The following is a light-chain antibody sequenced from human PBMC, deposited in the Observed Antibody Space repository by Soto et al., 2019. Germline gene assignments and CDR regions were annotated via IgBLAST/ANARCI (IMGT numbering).Light chain of an antibody. V-gene: IGKV1-33*01. CDR3: QQYDILPRT. J-gene: IGKJ1*01. CDR1: QDISSY. CDR2: DAS. Sequence: DIQMTQSPFSLSASVGGRVTITCQASQDISSYLSWYQYKPGKAPNLLIYDASTLEKGVPSRFSGSGSGTHFTLTISSLQPEDIATYYCQQYDILPRTFGQGTRVEFK.